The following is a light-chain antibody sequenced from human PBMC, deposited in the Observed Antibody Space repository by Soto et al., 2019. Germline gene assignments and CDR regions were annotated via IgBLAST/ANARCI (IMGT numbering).Light chain of an antibody. V-gene: IGLV2-8*01. J-gene: IGLJ2*01. Sequence: QSALTQPPSASGSPGQSVTISCTGTSSDVDAYNYVSWYQHHPGKAPKLIIYEVTKRPSGVPDRFSGSKSGNTASLTVAGLAADEEAYYYCSSYAGSNNLVFGGGTKVTVL. CDR2: EVT. CDR3: SSYAGSNNLV. CDR1: SSDVDAYNY.